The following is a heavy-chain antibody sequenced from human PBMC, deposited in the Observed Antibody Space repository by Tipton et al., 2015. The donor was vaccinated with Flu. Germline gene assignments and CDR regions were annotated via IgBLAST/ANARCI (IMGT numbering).Heavy chain of an antibody. D-gene: IGHD3-3*01. CDR1: GFNFSSYT. CDR2: ISSRSSYI. V-gene: IGHV3-21*01. J-gene: IGHJ5*02. Sequence: SLRLSCAGSGFNFSSYTMNWVRQVPGKGLEWVSCISSRSSYIYYGDSVRGRFTISRDNAKNSLYLQMNSLRAEDTAVYYCARTGSGTYFGWFDPWGQEPWSPSPQ. CDR3: ARTGSGTYFGWFDP.